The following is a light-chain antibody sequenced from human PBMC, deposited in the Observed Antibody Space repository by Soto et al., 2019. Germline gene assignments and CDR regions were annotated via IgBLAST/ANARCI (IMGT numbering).Light chain of an antibody. CDR1: SSDIGGYKY. Sequence: QSALTQPASVSWSLGHSITISCTGTSSDIGGYKYVSWYQQHPGKAPKLIIFEVSNRPSGVSDRFSGSNSGNTASLTISGLQAEEEADYYCTSYSRYRVMVFGGGTKVTVL. V-gene: IGLV2-14*01. CDR2: EVS. J-gene: IGLJ3*02. CDR3: TSYSRYRVMV.